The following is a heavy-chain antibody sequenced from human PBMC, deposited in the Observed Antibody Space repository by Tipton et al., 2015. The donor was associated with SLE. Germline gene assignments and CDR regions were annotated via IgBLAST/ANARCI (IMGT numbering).Heavy chain of an antibody. V-gene: IGHV3-30*19. CDR3: ARELLPYYGMDV. CDR2: IWYDGSNK. D-gene: IGHD2-15*01. Sequence: SGFTFSSYGMHWVRQAPGKGLEWVAVIWYDGSNKYYADSVKGRFTISRDNSKNTLYLQMNSLRAEDTAVYYCARELLPYYGMDVWGQGTTVTVSS. J-gene: IGHJ6*02. CDR1: GFTFSSYG.